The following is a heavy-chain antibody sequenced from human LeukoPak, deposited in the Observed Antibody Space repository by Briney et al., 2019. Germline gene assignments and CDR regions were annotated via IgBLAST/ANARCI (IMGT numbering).Heavy chain of an antibody. J-gene: IGHJ4*02. Sequence: GGSLRLSCAASGFTFSRHGMHWVRQAPGKGLEWVAVISYDGSNKYYADSVKGRFTISRDNSKNTLYLQMNSLRAEDTAVYYCAKDRLVAGVIDYWGQGTLVTVSS. D-gene: IGHD6-19*01. CDR1: GFTFSRHG. CDR3: AKDRLVAGVIDY. V-gene: IGHV3-30*18. CDR2: ISYDGSNK.